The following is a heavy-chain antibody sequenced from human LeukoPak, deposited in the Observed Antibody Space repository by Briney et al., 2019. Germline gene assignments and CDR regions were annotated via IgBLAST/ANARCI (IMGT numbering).Heavy chain of an antibody. CDR3: ARDAVDTANAV. D-gene: IGHD5-18*01. J-gene: IGHJ6*02. CDR2: INSDGSIT. V-gene: IGHV3-74*01. CDR1: GFTFSSYW. Sequence: GGSLRLSCAASGFTFSSYWMHWVRQAPGKGLVWVSRINSDGSITSYADSVKGRFTISRDNAKNTLYLQMNSLRAEDTAVYYCARDAVDTANAVWGQGTTVTVSS.